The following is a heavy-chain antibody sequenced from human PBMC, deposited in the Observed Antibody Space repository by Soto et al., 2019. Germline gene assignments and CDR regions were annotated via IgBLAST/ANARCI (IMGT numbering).Heavy chain of an antibody. CDR2: ISSSSSTI. Sequence: GGSLRLSCAASGFTFSSYSMNWVRQAPGKGLEWVSYISSSSSTIYYADSVKGRFTISRDNAKNSLYLQMNSLRAEDTAVYYCARVQSLAVVYWGQGTLVTVSS. CDR3: ARVQSLAVVY. J-gene: IGHJ4*02. V-gene: IGHV3-48*01. D-gene: IGHD6-19*01. CDR1: GFTFSSYS.